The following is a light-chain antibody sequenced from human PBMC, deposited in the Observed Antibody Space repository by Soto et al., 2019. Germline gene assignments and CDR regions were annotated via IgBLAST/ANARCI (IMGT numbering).Light chain of an antibody. Sequence: EIVMTQSPATLSVSRGERATLSCGASQSVSGNLAWYQQKPGQAPRLLIYSASTRATGFPARFSGSGSGTEFTLTISSLQSEDFAVYYCQQYNNWPWTFGQGTKVEIK. CDR2: SAS. V-gene: IGKV3-15*01. J-gene: IGKJ1*01. CDR3: QQYNNWPWT. CDR1: QSVSGN.